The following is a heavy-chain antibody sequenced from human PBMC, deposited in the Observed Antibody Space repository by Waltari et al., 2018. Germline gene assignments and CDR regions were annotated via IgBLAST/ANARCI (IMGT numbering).Heavy chain of an antibody. Sequence: QVQLQQWGAGLLKPSETLSLTCAVYGGSFSGYYWSWIRQPPGKGLEWIGEINHSGSTNYNPSLKSRVTISVDTSKNQFSLKLSSVTAADTAVYYCARGHRKDVFRWFDPWGQGTLVTVSS. CDR3: ARGHRKDVFRWFDP. J-gene: IGHJ5*02. CDR1: GGSFSGYY. CDR2: INHSGST. V-gene: IGHV4-34*01.